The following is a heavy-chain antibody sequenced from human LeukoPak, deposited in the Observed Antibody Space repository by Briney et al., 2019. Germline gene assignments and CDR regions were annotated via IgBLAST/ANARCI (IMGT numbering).Heavy chain of an antibody. CDR1: GFTFSSYS. V-gene: IGHV3-21*01. D-gene: IGHD2-15*01. J-gene: IGHJ6*03. Sequence: GGSLRLSCAASGFTFSSYSMNWVRQAPGKGLEWVSSISSSSSYIYYADSVKGRFTISRDNAKNSLYLQMNSLRAEDTAVYYCARDRPYCSGGSCYVYYYYYMDVWGKGTTVTVSS. CDR2: ISSSSSYI. CDR3: ARDRPYCSGGSCYVYYYYYMDV.